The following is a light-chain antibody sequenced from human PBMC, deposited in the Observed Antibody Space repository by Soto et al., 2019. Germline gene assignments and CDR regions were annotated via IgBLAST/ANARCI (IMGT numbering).Light chain of an antibody. Sequence: EIVVTQSQGTLSLSPGERATLSCRASQSVSSSYLAWYQQKPGQAPRLLIYGASTRATGIPARFSGSGSGTDFTLTISRLESEDFAIYYCQQYNNWPAITFGQGTRLEIK. J-gene: IGKJ5*01. CDR1: QSVSSSY. CDR3: QQYNNWPAIT. CDR2: GAS. V-gene: IGKV3-20*01.